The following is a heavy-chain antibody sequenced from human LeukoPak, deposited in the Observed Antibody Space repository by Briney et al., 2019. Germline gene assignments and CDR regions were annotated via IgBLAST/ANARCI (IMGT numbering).Heavy chain of an antibody. Sequence: GGSLRLSCAASGFTFTNYWMSWVRQAPGKGLELVANIKQDRSEKYYVDSVKGRFTISRDNAKNSLYLQMNSLRAEDTAVYYCARAVLDYYDSSGYHPRAFDIWGQGTMVTVSS. V-gene: IGHV3-7*01. CDR3: ARAVLDYYDSSGYHPRAFDI. J-gene: IGHJ3*02. CDR2: IKQDRSEK. CDR1: GFTFTNYW. D-gene: IGHD3-22*01.